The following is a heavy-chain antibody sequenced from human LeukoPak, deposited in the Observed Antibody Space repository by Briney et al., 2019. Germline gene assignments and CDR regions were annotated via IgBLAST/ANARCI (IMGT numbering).Heavy chain of an antibody. CDR3: ARSHTQKEFCGGGRCYPTVWWFDP. J-gene: IGHJ5*02. Sequence: ASVKVSCKASGYTFINNDINWVRQAPGQGLEWMAWIDPKNGNRGYAQNFQGRVTMTTDISINTAYLELSRLRSEDTAVYYCARSHTQKEFCGGGRCYPTVWWFDPWGQGTLVTVSS. CDR2: IDPKNGNR. CDR1: GYTFINND. D-gene: IGHD2-15*01. V-gene: IGHV1-8*01.